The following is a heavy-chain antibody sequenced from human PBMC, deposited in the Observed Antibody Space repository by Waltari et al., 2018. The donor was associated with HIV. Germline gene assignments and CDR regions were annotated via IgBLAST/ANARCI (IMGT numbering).Heavy chain of an antibody. Sequence: EVRLVQSGAEVKKPGESLRISCKGSGYSFRSYWIGWVRQRPGKDLEWMGIIYPDDSVTRYNPAFQGQVRLSDDKSISTAYLQWSSLKASDTAIYYCARSDFWSGKFAFWGQGTLVTVSS. D-gene: IGHD3-3*01. V-gene: IGHV5-51*01. CDR1: GYSFRSYW. CDR3: ARSDFWSGKFAF. CDR2: IYPDDSVT. J-gene: IGHJ4*02.